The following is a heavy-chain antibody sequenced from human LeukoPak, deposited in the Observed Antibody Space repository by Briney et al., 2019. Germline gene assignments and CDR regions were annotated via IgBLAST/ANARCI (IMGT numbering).Heavy chain of an antibody. Sequence: SVKVSRKASGGTFSSYDISWVRQAPGQGLEWMGGINPIFGTANYAQKFQGRVTITTDESTTTAYMELSSLRSEDTAVYYCASPIIAAAGTGYFQHRGQGTLVTVSS. CDR1: GGTFSSYD. D-gene: IGHD6-13*01. CDR3: ASPIIAAAGTGYFQH. V-gene: IGHV1-69*05. J-gene: IGHJ1*01. CDR2: INPIFGTA.